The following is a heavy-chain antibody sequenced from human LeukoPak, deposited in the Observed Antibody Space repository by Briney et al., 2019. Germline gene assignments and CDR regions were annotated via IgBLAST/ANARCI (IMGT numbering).Heavy chain of an antibody. CDR1: GYTFTSYG. CDR2: ISAYNGNT. CDR3: ARGAAAPYYYYGMDV. V-gene: IGHV1-18*01. Sequence: ASAKVSCKASGYTFTSYGISWVRQAPGQGLEWMGWISAYNGNTNYAQKLQGRVTMTTDTSTSTAYMELRSLRSDDTAVYYCARGAAAPYYYYGMDVWGQGTTVTVSS. D-gene: IGHD6-13*01. J-gene: IGHJ6*02.